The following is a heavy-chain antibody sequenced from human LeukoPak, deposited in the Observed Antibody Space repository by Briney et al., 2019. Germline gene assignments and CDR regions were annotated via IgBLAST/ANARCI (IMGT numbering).Heavy chain of an antibody. CDR3: ARGPDCSGGSCYSDAFDI. CDR2: IYYSGST. J-gene: IGHJ3*02. V-gene: IGHV4-39*07. D-gene: IGHD2-15*01. CDR1: GGSISSSSYY. Sequence: SETLSLTCTVSGGSISSSSYYWGWIRQPPGKGLEWIGSIYYSGSTYYNPSLKSRVTISVDTSKNQFSLKLSSVTAADTAVYYCARGPDCSGGSCYSDAFDIWGQGTMVTVSS.